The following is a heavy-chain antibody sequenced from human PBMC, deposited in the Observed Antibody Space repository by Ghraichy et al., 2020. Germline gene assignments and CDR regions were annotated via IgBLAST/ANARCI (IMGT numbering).Heavy chain of an antibody. CDR2: ISYDGSNK. J-gene: IGHJ4*02. CDR1: GFTLSSYG. D-gene: IGHD3-22*01. V-gene: IGHV3-33*01. CDR3: ARDGENMVVVSTSYFDY. Sequence: GGSLRLSCAASGFTLSSYGMHWVRQAPGKGLEWVALISYDGSNKDYADSVKGRFTISRDNSENTLYLQMNSLRAEDTAVFYCARDGENMVVVSTSYFDYWCQVTLVTVSS.